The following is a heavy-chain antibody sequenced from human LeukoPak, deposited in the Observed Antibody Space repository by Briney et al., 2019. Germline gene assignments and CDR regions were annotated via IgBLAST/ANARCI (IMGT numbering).Heavy chain of an antibody. CDR1: GGPISSYY. CDR2: IYTSGST. J-gene: IGHJ6*03. CDR3: AAGSVAAPNYYYYMDV. Sequence: SETLSLTCTVSGGPISSYYWSWIRQPPGKGLEWIGYIYTSGSTNYNPSLKSRVTISVDTSKNQFSLKLSSVTAADTAVYYCAAGSVAAPNYYYYMDVWGKGTTVTVSS. V-gene: IGHV4-4*09.